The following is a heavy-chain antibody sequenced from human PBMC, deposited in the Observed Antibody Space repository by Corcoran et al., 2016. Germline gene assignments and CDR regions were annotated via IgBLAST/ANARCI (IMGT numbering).Heavy chain of an antibody. CDR1: GYTFTSYY. CDR3: ARKYCSGGSCTGSFDY. Sequence: QVQLVQSGAEVKKPGASVKVYCKASGYTFTSYYMHWVRQVPGQGPEWMGIINPSAGTTTYAQKFQGRVTLTRDTSTSTFYMELSSLISEDTALYYCARKYCSGGSCTGSFDYWGQGTLVTVSS. V-gene: IGHV1-46*01. J-gene: IGHJ4*02. CDR2: INPSAGTT. D-gene: IGHD2-15*01.